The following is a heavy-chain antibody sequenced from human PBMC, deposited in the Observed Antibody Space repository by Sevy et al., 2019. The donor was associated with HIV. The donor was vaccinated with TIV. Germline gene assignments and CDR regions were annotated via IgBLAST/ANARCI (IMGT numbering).Heavy chain of an antibody. CDR2: IYDSGST. D-gene: IGHD6-19*01. Sequence: SETLSLTCSVSGGSIRSSTYYWGWIRQPPGKGLEWIGSIYDSGSTFFYPSCMSRVDISVDTSKNQFSLRLRSVTAADTAVYYCARHGLPGYKSGWFHVFDYWGQGALVTVSS. CDR1: GGSIRSSTYY. V-gene: IGHV4-39*01. J-gene: IGHJ4*02. CDR3: ARHGLPGYKSGWFHVFDY.